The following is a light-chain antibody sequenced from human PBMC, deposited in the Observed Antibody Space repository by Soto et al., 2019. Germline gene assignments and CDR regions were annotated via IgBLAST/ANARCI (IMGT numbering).Light chain of an antibody. Sequence: QSALTQPPSASGSPGQSVTISCTGTKSDIGVYDFVSWYQHHPGKAPRLIIYEVVQRPSGVPDRFSGSKSGNTASLTVSGLQAADGADYFCKSYAGSNTYVFGSGTKLTVL. CDR2: EVV. J-gene: IGLJ1*01. V-gene: IGLV2-8*01. CDR1: KSDIGVYDF. CDR3: KSYAGSNTYV.